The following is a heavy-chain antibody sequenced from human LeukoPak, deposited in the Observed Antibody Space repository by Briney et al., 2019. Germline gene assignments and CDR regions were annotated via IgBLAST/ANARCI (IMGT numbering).Heavy chain of an antibody. V-gene: IGHV4-30-4*01. CDR2: IYYSGST. CDR3: AREPSTGAPFDY. Sequence: SETLSLTCTVSGGSISSGDYYWSWIRQPPGKGLEWIGYIYYSGSTYYNPSLKSRVTISVDTSKNQFSLKLSSVTAAGTAVYYCAREPSTGAPFDYWGQGTLVTVSS. CDR1: GGSISSGDYY. J-gene: IGHJ4*02. D-gene: IGHD5/OR15-5a*01.